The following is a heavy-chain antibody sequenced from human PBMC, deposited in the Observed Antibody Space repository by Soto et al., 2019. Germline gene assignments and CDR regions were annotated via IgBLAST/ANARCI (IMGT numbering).Heavy chain of an antibody. CDR2: IYYSGST. Sequence: SETLSLTCAVSVRSISSSSYYWVWIGQPPGKGLEWIGSIYYSGSTYYNPSLKSRVTISVDTSKNQFSLKLSSVTAADTAVYYCASPKIAFYNWFDPWGQGTLVTVS. CDR1: VRSISSSSYY. V-gene: IGHV4-39*01. CDR3: ASPKIAFYNWFDP. D-gene: IGHD3-3*02. J-gene: IGHJ5*02.